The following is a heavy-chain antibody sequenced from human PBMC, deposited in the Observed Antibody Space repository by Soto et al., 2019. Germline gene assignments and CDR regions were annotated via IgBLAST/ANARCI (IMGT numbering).Heavy chain of an antibody. CDR1: GGTFSSYA. Sequence: ASVKVSCKASGGTFSSYAINWVRQAPGQGLEWMGGIISICGTTDYAQNFQGRVTVTADDSTSTAYMELSSLGSNDTAVYYCARDTLFCRVARSYPYIWFDPWGEGTLFTVSS. D-gene: IGHD3-9*01. CDR2: IISICGTT. CDR3: ARDTLFCRVARSYPYIWFDP. V-gene: IGHV1-69*13. J-gene: IGHJ5*02.